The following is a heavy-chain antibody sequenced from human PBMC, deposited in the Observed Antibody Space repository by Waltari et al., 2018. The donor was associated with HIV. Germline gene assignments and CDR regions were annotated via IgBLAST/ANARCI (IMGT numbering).Heavy chain of an antibody. CDR2: IYYSGST. V-gene: IGHV4-39*01. CDR1: GGSISSSSYY. CDR3: ARHSLTYYYDSSGYSVAFDY. Sequence: QLQLQESGPGLVKPSETLSLTCTVSGGSISSSSYYWGWIRQPPGKGLEWFGSIYYSGSTYYNPSLKSRVTISVDTSKNQFSLKLSSVTAADTAVYYCARHSLTYYYDSSGYSVAFDYWGQGTLVTVSS. D-gene: IGHD3-22*01. J-gene: IGHJ4*02.